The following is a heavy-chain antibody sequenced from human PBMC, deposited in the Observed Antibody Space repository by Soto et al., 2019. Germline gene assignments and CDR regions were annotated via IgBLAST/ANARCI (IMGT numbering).Heavy chain of an antibody. CDR1: GGSISSYY. Sequence: QVQLQESGPGLVKPSETLSLTCTVSGGSISSYYWSWIRQPPGKGLEWIGYIYYSRSTNYNPSLKSRVTITVDTSKDQFSLRLSSVTAADTAVYYCASLIAVAGTGDYFDYWGQGTLVPVSS. CDR2: IYYSRST. J-gene: IGHJ4*02. V-gene: IGHV4-59*08. CDR3: ASLIAVAGTGDYFDY. D-gene: IGHD6-19*01.